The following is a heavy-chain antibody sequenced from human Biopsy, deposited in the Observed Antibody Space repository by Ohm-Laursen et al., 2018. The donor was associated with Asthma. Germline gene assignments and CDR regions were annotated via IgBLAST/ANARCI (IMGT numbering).Heavy chain of an antibody. CDR3: VRGSSSWHHGPFHYYYGLDV. Sequence: SDTLSLTCGLSSGSGGYMRSGNYYWGWIRQPPGKGLEWIGSIYYSGTTYYNPSLESRVTVSADTSKNQFSLKLTSAAAADTAVYYCVRGSSSWHHGPFHYYYGLDVWGQGTTATVSS. CDR1: GGYMRSGNYY. V-gene: IGHV4-39*01. D-gene: IGHD6-13*01. J-gene: IGHJ6*02. CDR2: IYYSGTT.